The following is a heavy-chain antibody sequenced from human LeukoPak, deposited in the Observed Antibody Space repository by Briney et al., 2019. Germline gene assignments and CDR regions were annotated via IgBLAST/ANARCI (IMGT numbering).Heavy chain of an antibody. CDR1: GGSFSGYY. J-gene: IGHJ4*02. Sequence: SETLSLTCAAYGGSFSGYYWSWIRQPPGKGLEWVGEINHSGSTNYSPSLKSRVTISVDTSKNQFSLKLSSVTAADTAVYYCARYFSRLWIWYYFDYWGQGTLVTVSS. CDR3: ARYFSRLWIWYYFDY. V-gene: IGHV4-34*01. CDR2: INHSGST. D-gene: IGHD3-3*01.